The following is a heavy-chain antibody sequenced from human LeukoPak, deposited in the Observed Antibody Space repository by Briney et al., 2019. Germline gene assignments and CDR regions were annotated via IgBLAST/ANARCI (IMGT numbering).Heavy chain of an antibody. CDR3: VKDLRSDFMGVLSRYLSY. J-gene: IGHJ4*02. CDR2: ISRNGGST. Sequence: GGSLRLSCSASGFTFSSFAMHWVRQAPGKGLEYVAAISRNGGSTYYADSVKGRFTISKDNSKNTLYLQMSSLRAEDTAVYLCVKDLRSDFMGVLSRYLSYWGQGTLVTVSS. V-gene: IGHV3-64D*09. D-gene: IGHD2/OR15-2a*01. CDR1: GFTFSSFA.